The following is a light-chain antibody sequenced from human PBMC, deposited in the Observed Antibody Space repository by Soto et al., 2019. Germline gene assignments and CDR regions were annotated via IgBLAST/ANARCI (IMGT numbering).Light chain of an antibody. Sequence: EILMTQSPATLSVSPGDRATLSCSASQSVRTNLAWFHQKPGHAPRLLIYDASTRATGVPARFSGSGSGTDFTLSISGVQYEDSGFYYCQQYDNWLPWTFGQGTKVEV. CDR2: DAS. V-gene: IGKV3-15*01. J-gene: IGKJ1*01. CDR3: QQYDNWLPWT. CDR1: QSVRTN.